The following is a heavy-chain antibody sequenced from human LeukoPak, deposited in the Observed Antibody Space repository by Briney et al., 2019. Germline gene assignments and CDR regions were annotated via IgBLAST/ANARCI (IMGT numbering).Heavy chain of an antibody. CDR2: IHSGGST. CDR3: ARRGRGSSWYFDY. Sequence: GGSLRLSCAASGFTVSSNYMNWVRQAPGKGMEWVSLIHSGGSTYYADSVKGRFIISRDNSKNTLYLQMNSLRAEDTAVYYCARRGRGSSWYFDYWGQGTLVTVSS. D-gene: IGHD6-13*01. V-gene: IGHV3-66*04. J-gene: IGHJ4*02. CDR1: GFTVSSNY.